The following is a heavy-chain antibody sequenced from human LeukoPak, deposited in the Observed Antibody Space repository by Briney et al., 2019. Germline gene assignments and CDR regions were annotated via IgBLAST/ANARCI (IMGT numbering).Heavy chain of an antibody. CDR3: AREVEYYDSSGALYFDY. CDR2: INWNGGST. D-gene: IGHD3-22*01. V-gene: IGHV3-20*04. J-gene: IGHJ4*02. Sequence: GGSLRLSCAASGFTFDDYGMSWVRQAPGKGLEWVSGINWNGGSTGYADSVKGRFTISRDNSKNTLYPQMNSLRAEDTAVYYCAREVEYYDSSGALYFDYWGQGTLVTVSS. CDR1: GFTFDDYG.